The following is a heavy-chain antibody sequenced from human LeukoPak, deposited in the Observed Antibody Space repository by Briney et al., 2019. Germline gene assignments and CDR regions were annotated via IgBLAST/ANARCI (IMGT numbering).Heavy chain of an antibody. J-gene: IGHJ4*02. V-gene: IGHV4-34*01. CDR3: ARERWVSGYVETLDY. D-gene: IGHD5-12*01. CDR2: ISHSGST. Sequence: PSETLSLTCAVYGGSLGGYYWSWIRQPPGKGLEWIGEISHSGSTNYNPSLKSRVTISIDTSKNQFSLKLSSVSAADTAVYYCARERWVSGYVETLDYWGQGTLVTASS. CDR1: GGSLGGYY.